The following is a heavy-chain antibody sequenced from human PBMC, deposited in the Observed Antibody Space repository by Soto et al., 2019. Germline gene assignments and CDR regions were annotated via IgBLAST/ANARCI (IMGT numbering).Heavy chain of an antibody. CDR2: IYYSGST. D-gene: IGHD5-18*01. Sequence: SETLSLTCTVSGGSISSGGYYWSWIRQHPGKGLEWIGYIYYSGSTYYNPSLKSRVTISVDTSKNQFSLKLSSVTAADTAVYYCARCPEGYSYGYVYYGMDVWGQGTTVTSP. J-gene: IGHJ6*02. V-gene: IGHV4-31*03. CDR1: GGSISSGGYY. CDR3: ARCPEGYSYGYVYYGMDV.